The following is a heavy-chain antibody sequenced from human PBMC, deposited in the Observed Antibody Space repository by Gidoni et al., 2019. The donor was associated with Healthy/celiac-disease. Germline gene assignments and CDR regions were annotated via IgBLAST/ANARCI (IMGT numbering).Heavy chain of an antibody. V-gene: IGHV3-33*01. D-gene: IGHD2-2*01. CDR1: GFTFSSYG. Sequence: QVQLVESGGGVVQPGRSLRRSCAASGFTFSSYGLHWVRQAPGKGLEWVAVIWYDGSNKYYADSVKGRFTISRDNSKNTLYLQMNSLRAEDTAVYYCARVGYDIVVVPAAMRYYYYYMDVWGKGTTVTVSS. J-gene: IGHJ6*03. CDR3: ARVGYDIVVVPAAMRYYYYYMDV. CDR2: IWYDGSNK.